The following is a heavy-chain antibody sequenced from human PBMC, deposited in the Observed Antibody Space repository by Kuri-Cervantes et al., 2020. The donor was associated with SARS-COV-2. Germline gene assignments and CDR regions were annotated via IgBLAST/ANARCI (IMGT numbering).Heavy chain of an antibody. CDR1: GCTISSSSYC. CDR2: IYDSGGT. CDR3: TRQASLVDDAFDF. D-gene: IGHD2-15*01. V-gene: IGHV4-39*01. J-gene: IGHJ3*01. Sequence: AETLTLTCKVSGCTISSSSYCWVWNRQAPGQGLEWIGGIYDSGGTYYHASLKSRVTISVDTSKNQFSLRLSSVTAADTAVYYGTRQASLVDDAFDFWGQGTMVTVSS.